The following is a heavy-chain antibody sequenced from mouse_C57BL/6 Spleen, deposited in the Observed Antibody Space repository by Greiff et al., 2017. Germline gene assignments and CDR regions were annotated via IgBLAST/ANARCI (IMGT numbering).Heavy chain of an antibody. CDR3: ARNVYYGSEWFAY. CDR1: GYTFTSYW. Sequence: QVQLQQPGTELVKPGASVKLSCTASGYTFTSYWMHWVKQRPGQGLEWIGNINPSNGGTNYNEKFKSKATLTVDKSSSTAYMQLSSLTSEDSAVYYCARNVYYGSEWFAYWGQGTLVTVSA. D-gene: IGHD1-1*01. V-gene: IGHV1-53*01. J-gene: IGHJ3*01. CDR2: INPSNGGT.